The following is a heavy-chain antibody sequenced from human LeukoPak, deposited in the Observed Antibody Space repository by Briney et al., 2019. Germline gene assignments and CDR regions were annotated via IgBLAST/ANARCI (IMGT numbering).Heavy chain of an antibody. Sequence: ASVKVSCKASGGTFSSYAISWVRQAPGQGLEWMGRIIPIFGIANYAQKFQGRVTITADKSTSTAYMELGSLRSEDTAVYYCARDLQLLLDYWGQGTLVTVSS. V-gene: IGHV1-69*04. J-gene: IGHJ4*02. D-gene: IGHD5-24*01. CDR1: GGTFSSYA. CDR3: ARDLQLLLDY. CDR2: IIPIFGIA.